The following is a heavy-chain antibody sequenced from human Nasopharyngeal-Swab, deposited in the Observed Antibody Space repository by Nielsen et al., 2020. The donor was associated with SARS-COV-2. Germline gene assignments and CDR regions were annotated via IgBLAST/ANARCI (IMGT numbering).Heavy chain of an antibody. CDR3: ARDSVYNFGVFIITTSFMDV. D-gene: IGHD3-3*01. V-gene: IGHV3-30*04. CDR2: ISYDGSHE. J-gene: IGHJ6*03. CDR1: GFTFSSFA. Sequence: GESLKTSCAASGFTFSSFAMHWVRQAPGKGLEWVGLISYDGSHENYADSVRGRFTTSRDNSKDTVHLQMNSLRPEDTAVYYCARDSVYNFGVFIITTSFMDVWGKGTTVTVSS.